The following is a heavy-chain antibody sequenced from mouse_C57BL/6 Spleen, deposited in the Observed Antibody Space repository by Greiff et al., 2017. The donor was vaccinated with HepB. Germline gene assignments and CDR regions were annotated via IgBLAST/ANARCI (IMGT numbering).Heavy chain of an antibody. J-gene: IGHJ4*01. CDR1: GFSLTSYG. V-gene: IGHV2-2*01. CDR2: IWSGGST. D-gene: IGHD1-1*01. CDR3: ASITTVVASYYYAMDY. Sequence: VKLMESGPGLVQPSQSLSITCTASGFSLTSYGVHWVRQSPGKGLEWLGVIWSGGSTDYNAAFISRLSISKDNSKIQVFFKMNSLQADDTSIYYCASITTVVASYYYAMDYWGQGTSVTVSS.